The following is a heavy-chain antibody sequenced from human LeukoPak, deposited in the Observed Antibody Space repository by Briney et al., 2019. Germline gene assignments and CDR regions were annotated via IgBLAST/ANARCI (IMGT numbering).Heavy chain of an antibody. V-gene: IGHV3-21*01. Sequence: PGGSLRLSCAASGFTFSTYAISWVRQAPGKGLEWVSCISSTSNYIFYADSVRGRFTISRDNAKNSLYLQMDSLRAEDTAVYYCARGGIITPYAFEIWGQGAMVTVSS. CDR2: ISSTSNYI. CDR3: ARGGIITPYAFEI. CDR1: GFTFSTYA. J-gene: IGHJ3*02. D-gene: IGHD1-26*01.